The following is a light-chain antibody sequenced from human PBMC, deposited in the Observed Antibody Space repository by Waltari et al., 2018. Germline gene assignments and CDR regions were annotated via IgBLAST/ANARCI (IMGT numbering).Light chain of an antibody. CDR3: QQRSNWL. Sequence: EIVSTQSPATLSLSPGERSTLSSRTSQSVSSYLAWYQQTPRQDPRLLINDASNRATCIPARFSGSGSGTDFSFTISSLEPDDFAVYYCQQRSNWLFGQGTKLEI. J-gene: IGKJ2*01. CDR1: QSVSSY. V-gene: IGKV3-11*01. CDR2: DAS.